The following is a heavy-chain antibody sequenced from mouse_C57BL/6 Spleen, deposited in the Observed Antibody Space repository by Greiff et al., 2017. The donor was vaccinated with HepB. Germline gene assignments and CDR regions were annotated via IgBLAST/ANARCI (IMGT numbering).Heavy chain of an antibody. Sequence: EVKLMESGAELVKPGASVKLSCTASGFNIKDYYMHWVKQRTEQGLEWIGRIDPEDGETKYAPKFQGKATITADTSSNTAYLQLSSLTSEDTAVYYCARRVNWDVYYFDYWGQGTTLTVSS. CDR2: IDPEDGET. CDR1: GFNIKDYY. J-gene: IGHJ2*01. V-gene: IGHV14-2*01. CDR3: ARRVNWDVYYFDY. D-gene: IGHD4-1*01.